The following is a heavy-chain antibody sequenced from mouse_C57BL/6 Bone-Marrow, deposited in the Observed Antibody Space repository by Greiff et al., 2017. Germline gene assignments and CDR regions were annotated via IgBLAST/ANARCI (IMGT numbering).Heavy chain of an antibody. J-gene: IGHJ2*01. D-gene: IGHD1-1*02. CDR2: INPGSGGT. CDR3: ARGGSPFDY. CDR1: GYAFNNYL. V-gene: IGHV1-54*01. Sequence: QVQLQQSGAELVRPGTSVKVSCKASGYAFNNYLIEWVKQRPGQGLEWIGVINPGSGGTNYNEKFKGKATLTADKSSSTAYMQLSSLTSEDSAVYFCARGGSPFDYWGQGTTLTVSS.